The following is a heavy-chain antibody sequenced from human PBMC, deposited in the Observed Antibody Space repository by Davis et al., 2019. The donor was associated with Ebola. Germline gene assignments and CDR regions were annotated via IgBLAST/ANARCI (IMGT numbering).Heavy chain of an antibody. V-gene: IGHV4-34*01. CDR1: GGSFSGYY. Sequence: MPSETLSLTCAVYGGSFSGYYWSWIRQPPGKGLEWIGEINHSGSTNYNPSLKSRVTISVDTSKNQFSLKLSSATAADTAVYYCARGPSVAGLDYWGQGTLVTVSS. D-gene: IGHD6-19*01. CDR2: INHSGST. CDR3: ARGPSVAGLDY. J-gene: IGHJ4*02.